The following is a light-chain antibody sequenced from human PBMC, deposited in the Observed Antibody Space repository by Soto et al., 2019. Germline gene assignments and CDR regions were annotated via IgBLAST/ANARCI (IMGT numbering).Light chain of an antibody. V-gene: IGKV3-20*01. J-gene: IGKJ5*01. Sequence: EIVLTQSPGTLSLSPGERATISCRASQSVSSSYLAWYQKKAGQDPRLLIYGASSRATGIPDRFSGSGSGTDFNLTISSLQTEDFATYECQQRYSVPITFGQGTRLEIK. CDR2: GAS. CDR1: QSVSSSY. CDR3: QQRYSVPIT.